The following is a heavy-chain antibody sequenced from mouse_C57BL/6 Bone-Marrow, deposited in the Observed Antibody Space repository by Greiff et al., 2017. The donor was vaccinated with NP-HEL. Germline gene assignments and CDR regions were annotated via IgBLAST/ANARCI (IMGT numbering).Heavy chain of an antibody. CDR1: GYSFTGYY. J-gene: IGHJ1*03. CDR3: ARETYYYGSSYDWYFDV. CDR2: INPSTGGT. Sequence: VQLKQSGPELVKPGASVKISCKASGYSFTGYYMHWVKQSSEKSLEWIGEINPSTGGTSYNQKFKGKATLTVDKSSSTAYMQLKSLTSEDSAVYYCARETYYYGSSYDWYFDVWGTGTTVTVSS. D-gene: IGHD1-1*01. V-gene: IGHV1-43*01.